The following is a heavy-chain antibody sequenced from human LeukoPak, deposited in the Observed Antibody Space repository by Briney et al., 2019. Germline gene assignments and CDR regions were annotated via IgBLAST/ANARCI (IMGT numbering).Heavy chain of an antibody. CDR2: ISAGNGNT. Sequence: GGSVHVTRQGTGYTFIRYAKHWVRQAPGQGLAGMGWISAGNGNTIYAQKFYGRDTISRDTSASTAYMELSSLRSEDTAGDYCARVPPGSGSFHWDIDLWGRGTLVTVSS. D-gene: IGHD3-10*01. J-gene: IGHJ2*01. CDR3: ARVPPGSGSFHWDIDL. V-gene: IGHV1-3*01. CDR1: GYTFIRYA.